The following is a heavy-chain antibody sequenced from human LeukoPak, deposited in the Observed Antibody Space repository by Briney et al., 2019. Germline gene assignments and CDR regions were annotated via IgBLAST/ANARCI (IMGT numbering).Heavy chain of an antibody. D-gene: IGHD3-22*01. CDR2: IIPIFGTA. CDR3: ARAADDSSGYYYFDY. J-gene: IGHJ4*02. V-gene: IGHV1-69*05. CDR1: GGTFSSYA. Sequence: SVKVSCKASGGTFSSYAISWVRQAPGQGLEWMGGIIPIFGTANYAQIFQGRVTITTDESTRTAYMELSSLRSEDTAVYYCARAADDSSGYYYFDYWGQGTLVTVSS.